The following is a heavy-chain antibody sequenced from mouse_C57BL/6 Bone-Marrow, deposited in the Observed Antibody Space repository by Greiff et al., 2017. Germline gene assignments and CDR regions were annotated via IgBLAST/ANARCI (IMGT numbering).Heavy chain of an antibody. CDR2: INPNNGGT. CDR3: ARGGLTIDY. D-gene: IGHD3-1*01. V-gene: IGHV1-26*01. CDR1: GYTFTDYY. J-gene: IGHJ4*01. Sequence: EVQLQQSGPELVKPGASVKISCKASGYTFTDYYMNWVKQSHGQSLEWIGDINPNNGGTSYNQKFKGKATLTVDKSSSTAYMELRSLTSADSAVYYWARGGLTIDYWGQGTSVTVSS.